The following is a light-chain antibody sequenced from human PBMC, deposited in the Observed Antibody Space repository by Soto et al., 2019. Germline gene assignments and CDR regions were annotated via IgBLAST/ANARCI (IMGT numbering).Light chain of an antibody. CDR2: AAS. CDR1: QGISSY. Sequence: IQLTQSPSFLSASVGDRVTITCRASQGISSYLAWHQQKPGKAPKLLIYAASTLQSGVPSRFSGSGSGTEFTLTISSLQPEDFATYYCQQLNSYPITFGQGTRLEIK. CDR3: QQLNSYPIT. V-gene: IGKV1-9*01. J-gene: IGKJ5*01.